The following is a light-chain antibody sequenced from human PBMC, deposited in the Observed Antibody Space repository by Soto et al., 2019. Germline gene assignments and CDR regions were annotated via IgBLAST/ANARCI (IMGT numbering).Light chain of an antibody. V-gene: IGKV1D-12*01. CDR3: QQAGSFPLT. J-gene: IGKJ4*01. CDR1: QGVGRW. Sequence: DIQMTQSPSSVSASIGDTVTITCRASQGVGRWLAWYQQKPGKAPNLLIYTSSSLQSGVPSRFSGSGSGTDFTLTISSLQPEDFAPYYCQQAGSFPLTYGGGTKVEIK. CDR2: TSS.